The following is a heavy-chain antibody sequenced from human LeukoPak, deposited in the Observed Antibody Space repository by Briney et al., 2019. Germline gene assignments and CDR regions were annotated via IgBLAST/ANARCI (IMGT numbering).Heavy chain of an antibody. J-gene: IGHJ4*02. CDR2: IYYSGST. Sequence: SETLSLTCTVSGGSISSYYWSWIRQPPGEGLEWIGYIYYSGSTNYNPSLKSRVTISVDTSKNQFSLKLSSVTAADTAVYYCARYAVVAGYYFDYWGQGTLVTVSS. CDR1: GGSISSYY. CDR3: ARYAVVAGYYFDY. V-gene: IGHV4-59*08. D-gene: IGHD6-19*01.